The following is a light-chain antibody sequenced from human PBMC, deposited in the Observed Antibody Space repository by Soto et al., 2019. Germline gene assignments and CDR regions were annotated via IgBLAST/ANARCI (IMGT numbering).Light chain of an antibody. CDR3: TSYTSSSTDV. CDR1: SSDVGGFNY. V-gene: IGLV2-14*01. J-gene: IGLJ1*01. Sequence: QSVLTQPASVSGSPGQSITISCTGTSSDVGGFNYVSWFQQHPGKAPKLLIYDVINRPSGVSHRFSGSKSGNTASLTISGLQAEDEAGYYCTSYTSSSTDVFGTGTKVTVL. CDR2: DVI.